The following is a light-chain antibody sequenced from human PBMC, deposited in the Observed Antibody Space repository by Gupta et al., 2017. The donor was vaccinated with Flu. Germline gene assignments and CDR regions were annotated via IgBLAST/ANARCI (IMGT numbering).Light chain of an antibody. Sequence: DIQMTQSPSSLSASVGDRVTISCPASQNIGDSVNWYQQKAGKAPNLLIYGASRLDTGVPSRFSGSGSGSDFTLTISRVQRDDFSTYFCQQGHSSPHTFGQGTKVEI. J-gene: IGKJ2*01. CDR3: QQGHSSPHT. CDR1: QNIGDS. CDR2: GAS. V-gene: IGKV1-39*01.